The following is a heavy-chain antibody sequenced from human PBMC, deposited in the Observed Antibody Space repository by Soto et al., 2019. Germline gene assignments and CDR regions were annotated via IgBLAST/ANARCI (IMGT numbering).Heavy chain of an antibody. V-gene: IGHV1-18*01. CDR2: ISAYNGNT. J-gene: IGHJ6*02. Sequence: QVQLVQSGAEVKKPGASVKVSCKASGYTFTSYGISWVRQAPGQGLEWMGWISAYNGNTNYAQKLQGRVTMTTDTSTNTAYMELRGLRSDGTAVYFWARDRGAYGMDVWGQGTTVTVSS. CDR1: GYTFTSYG. CDR3: ARDRGAYGMDV.